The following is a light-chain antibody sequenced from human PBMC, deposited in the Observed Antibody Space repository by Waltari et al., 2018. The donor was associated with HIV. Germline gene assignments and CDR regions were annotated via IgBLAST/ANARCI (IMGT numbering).Light chain of an antibody. Sequence: QSVLTQQPSASGTPGQRVTISCSGSSAHTGSSYVYWYQQLTEQDPKLLVYRNNRRPSGVPDRFSGSKSGTSASLAISGLRSEDEADYYCAAWTDSLRGVVFGGGTKLSVL. CDR2: RNN. J-gene: IGLJ2*01. V-gene: IGLV1-47*01. CDR1: SAHTGSSY. CDR3: AAWTDSLRGVV.